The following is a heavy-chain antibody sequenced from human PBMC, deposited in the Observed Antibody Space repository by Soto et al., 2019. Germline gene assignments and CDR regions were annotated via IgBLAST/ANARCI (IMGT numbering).Heavy chain of an antibody. Sequence: QVQLVQSGAEVKKPGASVKVSCEASGYTFIDYYMHWVRQAPGQGFEWMGRISPKSGGTNYAQKFQGRVTMTWDTSLNTAYMELSSLMSEDTAVYYCARPPGDISDWYSLDLGGQGPLVTVSS. V-gene: IGHV1-2*02. CDR1: GYTFIDYY. D-gene: IGHD6-19*01. CDR2: ISPKSGGT. J-gene: IGHJ5*02. CDR3: ARPPGDISDWYSLDL.